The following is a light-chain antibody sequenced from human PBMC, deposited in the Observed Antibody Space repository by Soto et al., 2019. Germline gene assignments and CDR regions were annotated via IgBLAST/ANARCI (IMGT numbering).Light chain of an antibody. CDR2: KAS. Sequence: DVQMSQSPSTLSGSVGDRVTITCRASQTISSWLAWYQQKPGKAPKLLIYKASTLKSGVPSRFSGSGSGTEFTLTISSLQPDDFATYYCQQYERYPSTFGGGTKVDVK. CDR1: QTISSW. J-gene: IGKJ4*01. CDR3: QQYERYPST. V-gene: IGKV1-5*03.